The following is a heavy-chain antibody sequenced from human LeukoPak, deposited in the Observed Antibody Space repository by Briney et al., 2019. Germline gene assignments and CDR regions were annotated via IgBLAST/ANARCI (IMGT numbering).Heavy chain of an antibody. Sequence: ASAKVSCKASGYTFTSYGISWVRQAPGQGLEWMGWISAYNGNTNYAQKLQGRVTMTTDTSTSTAYMELRSLRSDGTAVYYCARDRDCSSTSCYYRWFDPWGQGTLVTVSS. CDR2: ISAYNGNT. CDR3: ARDRDCSSTSCYYRWFDP. J-gene: IGHJ5*02. V-gene: IGHV1-18*01. CDR1: GYTFTSYG. D-gene: IGHD2-2*01.